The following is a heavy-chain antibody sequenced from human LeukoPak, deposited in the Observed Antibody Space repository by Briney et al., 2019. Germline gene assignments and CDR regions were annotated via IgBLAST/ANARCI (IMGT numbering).Heavy chain of an antibody. CDR3: TSTLGY. CDR1: GFTFSNAW. CDR2: IKTKNDGGTT. J-gene: IGHJ4*02. V-gene: IGHV3-15*01. D-gene: IGHD7-27*01. Sequence: GGSLRLSCAASGFTFSNAWMTWVRQAPGKGLEWVGRIKTKNDGGTTDYAAPVKGRFTISRDDSKNTLYLQMSSLRTEGTAVYYCTSTLGYWGQGTLVTVSS.